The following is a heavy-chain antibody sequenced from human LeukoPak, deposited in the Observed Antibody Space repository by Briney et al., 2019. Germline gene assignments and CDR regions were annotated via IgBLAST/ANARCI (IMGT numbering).Heavy chain of an antibody. Sequence: SVKVSCKASGGTLSNYAISWVRQAPGQRLEWMGRIIPVLSILNYAEKFQGRVTITADKSANTAYMELRSLTSDDTAVYYCARLLSSNSWYYFDNWGQGTLVTVSS. J-gene: IGHJ4*02. D-gene: IGHD2/OR15-2a*01. V-gene: IGHV1-69*04. CDR1: GGTLSNYA. CDR3: ARLLSSNSWYYFDN. CDR2: IIPVLSIL.